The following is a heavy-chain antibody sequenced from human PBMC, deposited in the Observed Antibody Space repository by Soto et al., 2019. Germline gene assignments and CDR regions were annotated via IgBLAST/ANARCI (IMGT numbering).Heavy chain of an antibody. CDR1: GFTFSSYG. J-gene: IGHJ3*02. D-gene: IGHD1-26*01. V-gene: IGHV3-33*01. CDR3: VGVRYRWELPPEPDAFDI. Sequence: QVQLVESGGGVVQPGRSLRLSCAASGFTFSSYGMHWVRQAPGKGLEWVAGIWYDGSNKYYADSVKGRFTISRDNSKNTLYLQMNSLRAEDTAVYYCVGVRYRWELPPEPDAFDIWGQGTMVTVSS. CDR2: IWYDGSNK.